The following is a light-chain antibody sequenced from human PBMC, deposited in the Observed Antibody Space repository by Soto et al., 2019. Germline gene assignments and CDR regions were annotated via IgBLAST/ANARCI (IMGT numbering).Light chain of an antibody. CDR1: QSISGW. V-gene: IGKV1-5*01. CDR2: DAS. Sequence: DIQMTQSPSTLSASVANRVTITCRASQSISGWLAWYQQKPGKAPKLLIYDASGLESGVPSRFSGSGSGTEFTLTVSSLQPDDFATYYCHQYNSYSPTFGQGTKVDIK. J-gene: IGKJ1*01. CDR3: HQYNSYSPT.